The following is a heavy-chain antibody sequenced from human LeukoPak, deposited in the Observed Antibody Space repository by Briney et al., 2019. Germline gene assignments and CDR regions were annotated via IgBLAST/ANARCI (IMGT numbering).Heavy chain of an antibody. CDR2: IFPSGGEI. CDR1: GFTVSINS. D-gene: IGHD2-8*02. Sequence: GGSLRLSCTVSGFTVSINSMSWVRQAPGKGLEWVSSIFPSGGEIHYADSVRGRFTISRDNSKSTLSLQMNSLRAEDTAIYYCATYRQVLLPFESWGQGTLVTVSS. CDR3: ATYRQVLLPFES. V-gene: IGHV3-53*01. J-gene: IGHJ4*02.